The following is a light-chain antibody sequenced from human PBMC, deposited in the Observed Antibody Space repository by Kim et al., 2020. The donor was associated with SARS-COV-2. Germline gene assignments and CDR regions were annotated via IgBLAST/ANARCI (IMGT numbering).Light chain of an antibody. CDR3: GTWDTSLSAYV. CDR2: DNN. J-gene: IGLJ1*01. V-gene: IGLV1-51*01. CDR1: NSNIGNNY. Sequence: QSVLTQPPSVSAAPGQRVTISCSGSNSNIGNNYVSWYQQLPTTAPKLLIYDNNKRPSGIPDRFSVSKSGTSATLGITGLQTGDEADYYCGTWDTSLSAYVFGNGTRSPS.